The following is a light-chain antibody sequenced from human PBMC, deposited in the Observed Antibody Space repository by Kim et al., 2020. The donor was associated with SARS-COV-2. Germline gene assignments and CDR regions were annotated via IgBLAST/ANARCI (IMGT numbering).Light chain of an antibody. CDR3: QQLNSYPLFT. V-gene: IGKV1-9*01. CDR2: AAS. Sequence: SVGDRVTIPCRASQGISSYLAWYQQKPGKAPKLLIYAASTLQSGVPSRFSGSGSGTEFTLTISSLQPEDFATYYCQQLNSYPLFTFGPGTKVDIK. CDR1: QGISSY. J-gene: IGKJ3*01.